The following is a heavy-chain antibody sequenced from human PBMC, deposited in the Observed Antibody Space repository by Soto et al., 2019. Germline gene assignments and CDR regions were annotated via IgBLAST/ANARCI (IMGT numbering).Heavy chain of an antibody. CDR3: ARELERVFDY. Sequence: QVQLVESGGGVVQPGRSLRLSCAASGFTFSSYAMHWVRQAPGKGLEWVAVIAYDGRNKYYADSVKGRFTISRDNSKNTLYLQMNSLRMEDTGVYYCARELERVFDYWGQGTLVTVSS. CDR2: IAYDGRNK. J-gene: IGHJ4*02. D-gene: IGHD1-1*01. V-gene: IGHV3-30*04. CDR1: GFTFSSYA.